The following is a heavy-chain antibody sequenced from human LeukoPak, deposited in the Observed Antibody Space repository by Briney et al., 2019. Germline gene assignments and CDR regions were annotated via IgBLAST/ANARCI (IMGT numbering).Heavy chain of an antibody. D-gene: IGHD3-22*01. CDR2: ISGSGGST. Sequence: GGSLRLSCAASGFTFSDYYMSWIRQAPGKGLEWVSAISGSGGSTYYADSVKGRFTISRDNSKNTLYLQMNSLRAEDTAVYYCANYYDSSGYYVGDYWGQGTLVTVSS. CDR1: GFTFSDYY. CDR3: ANYYDSSGYYVGDY. V-gene: IGHV3-23*01. J-gene: IGHJ4*02.